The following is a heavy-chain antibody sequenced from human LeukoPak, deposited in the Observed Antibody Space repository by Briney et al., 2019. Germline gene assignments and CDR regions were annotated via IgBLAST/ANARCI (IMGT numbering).Heavy chain of an antibody. J-gene: IGHJ5*02. D-gene: IGHD3-3*01. Sequence: LRLSCAASGFTFSSYAMHWVRQAPGKGLEWIGSIYYSGSTNYNPSLKSRVTISVDTSKNQFSLKLSSVTAADTAVYYCARVGNPLVTVFAWFDPWGQGTLVTVSS. CDR1: GFTFSSYA. CDR2: IYYSGST. V-gene: IGHV4-39*07. CDR3: ARVGNPLVTVFAWFDP.